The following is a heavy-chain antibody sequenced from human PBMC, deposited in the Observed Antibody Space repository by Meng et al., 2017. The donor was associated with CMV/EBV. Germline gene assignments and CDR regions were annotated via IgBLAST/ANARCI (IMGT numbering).Heavy chain of an antibody. V-gene: IGHV4-30-4*08. CDR1: RGSISSGDYY. CDR2: IYYRGST. J-gene: IGHJ3*02. D-gene: IGHD3-10*01. Sequence: QVQLQESGPGLVKPSQTLSLTCTVSRGSISSGDYYWIWIRQPPGKGLEWIGYIYYRGSTYYNPSLKSRVTISVDTSKNQFSLKLSSVTAADTAVYYCARVMVRGVISAFDIWGQGTMVTVSS. CDR3: ARVMVRGVISAFDI.